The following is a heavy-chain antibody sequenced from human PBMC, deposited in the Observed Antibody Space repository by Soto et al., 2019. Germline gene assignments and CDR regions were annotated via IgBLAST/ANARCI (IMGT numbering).Heavy chain of an antibody. CDR2: ISYDGTYK. D-gene: IGHD1-1*01. V-gene: IGHV3-30*04. Sequence: QVQLVESGGGVVQPGRSLRLSCAASGFTFNNFAMHWVRQAPGKGLEWVAFISYDGTYKYYADSVRGRFTVYRDNSKSTLFLQMNSLRPEDTGVYYCARPRERYSGIDNWGQGTLVTVSS. J-gene: IGHJ4*02. CDR1: GFTFNNFA. CDR3: ARPRERYSGIDN.